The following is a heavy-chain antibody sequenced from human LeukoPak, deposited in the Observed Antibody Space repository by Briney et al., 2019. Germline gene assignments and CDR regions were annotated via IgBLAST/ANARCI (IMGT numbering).Heavy chain of an antibody. J-gene: IGHJ6*02. D-gene: IGHD6-19*01. V-gene: IGHV1-8*03. CDR3: ASNPYSSGWSMGFDYYYYGMDV. CDR1: GYTFTSYD. CDR2: INPNSGNR. Sequence: ASVKVSCKASGYTFTSYDINWVRQATGQGLEWMGWINPNSGNRGYAQKFQGRVTITRDTSISTAYMELSSLRSEDTAVYYCASNPYSSGWSMGFDYYYYGMDVWGQGTTVTVSS.